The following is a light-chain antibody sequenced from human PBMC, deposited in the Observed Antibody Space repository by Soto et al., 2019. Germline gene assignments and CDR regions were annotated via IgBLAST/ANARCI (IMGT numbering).Light chain of an antibody. J-gene: IGKJ1*01. V-gene: IGKV1-6*01. Sequence: AIQMTQSPSSLSASVGDRVNITCRASQGIRNDLGWYQQKPGKAPKLLIYAASSLQSGVPSRFSGSGSFTDFTLTISSLQPEDFATYYCLQDYNYPWTFGQGTKVEIK. CDR3: LQDYNYPWT. CDR1: QGIRND. CDR2: AAS.